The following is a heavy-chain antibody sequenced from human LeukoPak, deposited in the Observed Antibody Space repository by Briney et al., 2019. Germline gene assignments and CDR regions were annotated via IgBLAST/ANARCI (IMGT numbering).Heavy chain of an antibody. D-gene: IGHD3-22*01. CDR1: GFTFSNAW. Sequence: GGSLRLSCAASGFTFSNAWMSWVRQAPGKGLEWVGRIKSKTDGGTTDYAAPVKGRFTISRDDSKNTLYLQMNSLKTEDTAVYYCTAVRPIPTYYYDSSGYVFWGQGTLVTVSS. V-gene: IGHV3-15*01. CDR3: TAVRPIPTYYYDSSGYVF. J-gene: IGHJ4*02. CDR2: IKSKTDGGTT.